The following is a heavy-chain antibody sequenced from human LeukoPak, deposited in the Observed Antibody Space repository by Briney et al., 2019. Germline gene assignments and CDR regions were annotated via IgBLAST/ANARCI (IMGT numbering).Heavy chain of an antibody. CDR1: GGSISSHY. J-gene: IGHJ4*02. CDR2: IYYSGNT. Sequence: PSETLSLTCTVSGGSISSHYWSWIRQPPGKGLEWIGYIYYSGNTNYNPSLKSRVTISVDTSKNQFSLKLSSVTAADTAVYYCARGATNFDYWGQGTLVTVSS. CDR3: ARGATNFDY. V-gene: IGHV4-59*11. D-gene: IGHD1-26*01.